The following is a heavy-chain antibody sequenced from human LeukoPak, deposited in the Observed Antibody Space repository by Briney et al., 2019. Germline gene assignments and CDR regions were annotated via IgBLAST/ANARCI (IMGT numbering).Heavy chain of an antibody. Sequence: GGSLRLSCAASGFTVSSNYMSWVRQAPGKGLEWVSVIYSGGSTYYADSVKGRFTISRDNSKNTLYLQMNSLRAEDTAVYYCARGPYYYDILTGISLIAFDIWGQGTMVTVSS. CDR1: GFTVSSNY. CDR3: ARGPYYYDILTGISLIAFDI. J-gene: IGHJ3*02. D-gene: IGHD3-9*01. CDR2: IYSGGST. V-gene: IGHV3-53*01.